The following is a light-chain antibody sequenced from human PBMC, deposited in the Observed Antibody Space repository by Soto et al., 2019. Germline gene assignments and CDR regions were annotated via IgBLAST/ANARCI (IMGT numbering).Light chain of an antibody. Sequence: QSVLTQPPSASGSPGQSVTISCTGTSSDVGGYDRVSWYQQYPGKVPKLMIYEVSKRPSGVPDRFSASKSGNTASLTVSGLQTEDEADYYCSSYTSSSTLVFGTGTKVTVL. J-gene: IGLJ1*01. CDR1: SSDVGGYDR. CDR3: SSYTSSSTLV. CDR2: EVS. V-gene: IGLV2-8*01.